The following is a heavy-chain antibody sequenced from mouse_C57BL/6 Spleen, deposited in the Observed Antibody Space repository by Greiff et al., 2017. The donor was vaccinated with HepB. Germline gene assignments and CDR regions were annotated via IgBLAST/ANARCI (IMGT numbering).Heavy chain of an antibody. CDR2: ISYSGST. J-gene: IGHJ3*01. CDR1: GYSITSGYD. Sequence: EVKLVESGPGMVKPSQSLSLTCTVTGYSITSGYDWHWIRHFPGNKLEWMGYISYSGSTNYNPSLKSRISITHDTSKNHFFLKLNSVTTEDTATYYCAREGSSSPFAYWGQGTLVTVSA. V-gene: IGHV3-1*01. CDR3: AREGSSSPFAY. D-gene: IGHD1-1*01.